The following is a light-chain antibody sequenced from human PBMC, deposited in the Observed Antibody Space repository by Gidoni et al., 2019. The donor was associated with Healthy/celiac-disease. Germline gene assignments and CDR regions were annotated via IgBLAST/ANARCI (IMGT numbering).Light chain of an antibody. V-gene: IGLV2-14*01. J-gene: IGLJ1*01. CDR3: SSYTSSSTLLYV. Sequence: QSALTQPASVSGSPGQSTTISCTGTSSDVGGYNYVSWYQQHPGKAPKLMIYEVSNRPSGVSNRFSGSKSGNTASLTISGPQAEDEADYYCSSYTSSSTLLYVFGTGTKVTVL. CDR2: EVS. CDR1: SSDVGGYNY.